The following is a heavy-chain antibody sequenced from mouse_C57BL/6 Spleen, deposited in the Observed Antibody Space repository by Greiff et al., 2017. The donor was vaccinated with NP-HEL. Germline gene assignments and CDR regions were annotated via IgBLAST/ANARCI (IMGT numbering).Heavy chain of an antibody. D-gene: IGHD3-1*01. J-gene: IGHJ1*03. CDR1: GFTFSDYG. V-gene: IGHV5-17*01. Sequence: DVKLVESGGGLVKPGGSLKLSCAASGFTFSDYGMHWVRQAPEKGLEWVAYISNGSSTIYYADTVKGRFTISRDNAKNTLFLQMTSLRSEDTAMYYWARASWGGWYFDVWGTGTTVTVSS. CDR3: ARASWGGWYFDV. CDR2: ISNGSSTI.